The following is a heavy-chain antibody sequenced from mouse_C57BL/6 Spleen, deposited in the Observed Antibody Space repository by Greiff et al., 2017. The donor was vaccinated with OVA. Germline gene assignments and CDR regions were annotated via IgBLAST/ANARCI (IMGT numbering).Heavy chain of an antibody. CDR3: ARELTGRAWFAY. CDR2: IYPGDGDT. Sequence: QVQLKQSGPELVKPGASVKISCKASGYAFSSSWMNWVKQRPGKGLEWIGRIYPGDGDTNYNGKFKGKATLTADKSSSTAYMQLSSLTSEDSAVYFCARELTGRAWFAYWGQGTLVTVSA. V-gene: IGHV1-82*01. D-gene: IGHD4-1*01. CDR1: GYAFSSSW. J-gene: IGHJ3*01.